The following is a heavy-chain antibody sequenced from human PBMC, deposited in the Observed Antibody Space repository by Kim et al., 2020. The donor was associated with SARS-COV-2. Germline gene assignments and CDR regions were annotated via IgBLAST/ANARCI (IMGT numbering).Heavy chain of an antibody. CDR2: IYYSGST. V-gene: IGHV4-39*01. CDR3: ARGSGYDWYYYYGMDV. CDR1: GGSISSSSYY. J-gene: IGHJ6*02. D-gene: IGHD5-12*01. Sequence: SETLSLTCTVSGGSISSSSYYWGWIRQPPGKGLEWIGSIYYSGSTYYNPSLKSRVTISVDTSKNQFSLKLSSVTAADTAVYYCARGSGYDWYYYYGMDVWGQGTTVTVSS.